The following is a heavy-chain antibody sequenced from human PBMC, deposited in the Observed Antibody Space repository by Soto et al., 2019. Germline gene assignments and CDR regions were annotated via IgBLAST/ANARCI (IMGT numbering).Heavy chain of an antibody. D-gene: IGHD2-15*01. CDR3: AKRRGAGGHFDY. V-gene: IGHV3-23*01. J-gene: IGHJ4*02. Sequence: GSLRLSCAASGFTFSSYAMGWVRQGPGKGLEWVAVVSIGGSTHYADSVRGRFTISRDNSKNTLSLQMDSLTAEDTAVYFCAKRRGAGGHFDYWGQGALVTV. CDR2: VSIGGST. CDR1: GFTFSSYA.